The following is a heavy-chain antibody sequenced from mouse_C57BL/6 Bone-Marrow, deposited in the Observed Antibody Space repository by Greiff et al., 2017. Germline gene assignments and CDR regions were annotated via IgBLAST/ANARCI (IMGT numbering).Heavy chain of an antibody. CDR1: GFTFSDFY. V-gene: IGHV7-1*01. Sequence: EVMLVESGGGLVQSGRSLRLSCATSGFTFSDFYMEWVRQAPGKGLEWIAASRNKANDYTTEYSASVKGRFIVSRDTSQSILYLQMNALRAEDTAIYYCARDGNWDAMDYWGQGTSVTVSS. CDR3: ARDGNWDAMDY. CDR2: SRNKANDYTT. J-gene: IGHJ4*01. D-gene: IGHD4-1*01.